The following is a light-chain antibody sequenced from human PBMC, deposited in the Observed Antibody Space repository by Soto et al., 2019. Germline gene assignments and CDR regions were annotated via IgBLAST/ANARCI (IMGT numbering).Light chain of an antibody. CDR3: QQYYNYPLT. CDR2: DAT. V-gene: IGKV1-5*01. CDR1: RSFTTW. Sequence: DIQMTQSPSTLSASVGDRVTITCRASRSFTTWLAWYQQKPGKAPKLLIYDATNLESGIPSRFSGSGSGTEFTLTISCLQPDDFATYYCQQYYNYPLTCGGGTAVEIK. J-gene: IGKJ4*01.